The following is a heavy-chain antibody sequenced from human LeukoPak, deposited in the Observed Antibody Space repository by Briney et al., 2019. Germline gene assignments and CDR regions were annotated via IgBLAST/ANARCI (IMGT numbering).Heavy chain of an antibody. CDR3: ARFSYYGSGKGFDP. CDR1: GGSISSSNW. V-gene: IGHV4-4*02. Sequence: SETLSLTCAVSGGSISSSNWWSWVRQPPGKGLEWIGEIYHSGSTNYNPSLKSRVTISVDKSKNQFSLKLSSVTAADTAVYYCARFSYYGSGKGFDPWGQGTLVTVSS. CDR2: IYHSGST. J-gene: IGHJ5*02. D-gene: IGHD3-10*01.